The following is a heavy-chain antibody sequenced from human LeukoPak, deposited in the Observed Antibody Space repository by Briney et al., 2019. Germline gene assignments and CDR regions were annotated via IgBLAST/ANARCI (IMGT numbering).Heavy chain of an antibody. Sequence: PGGSLRLSCAASGFTYSTYWMSWVRQAPGKGLEWVANIKEDGREKYYVDSVKGRFTISRDNAQSLLYLQMNSLRAEDTAVYYCARDRGSSGWYEFDYWGQGTLVTVSS. D-gene: IGHD6-19*01. CDR3: ARDRGSSGWYEFDY. CDR1: GFTYSTYW. J-gene: IGHJ4*02. CDR2: IKEDGREK. V-gene: IGHV3-7*01.